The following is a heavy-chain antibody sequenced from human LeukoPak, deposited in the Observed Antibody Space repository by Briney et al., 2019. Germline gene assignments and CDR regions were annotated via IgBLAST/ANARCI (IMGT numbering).Heavy chain of an antibody. D-gene: IGHD3-16*01. Sequence: ASVKVSCKASGYTFTSYGISWVRQAPGQGLEWMGWISAYNGNTSYAQKLQGRVTMTTDTSTSTAYMELRSLRSDDTAVYYCASRISPHYVGAFDIWGQGTMVTVSS. V-gene: IGHV1-18*01. CDR2: ISAYNGNT. J-gene: IGHJ3*02. CDR1: GYTFTSYG. CDR3: ASRISPHYVGAFDI.